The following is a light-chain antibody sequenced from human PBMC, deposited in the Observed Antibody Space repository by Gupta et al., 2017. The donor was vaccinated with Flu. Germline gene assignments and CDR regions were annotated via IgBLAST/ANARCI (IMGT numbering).Light chain of an antibody. Sequence: QSPLTQPSSVPGSPVPSITVPCTGNSSDVVGSDYVSWYRQDPGKAPKLVIYDVSNRPSGVAGRLSGSKSGNTASLPISGLQAEDETDYYCSSYISSSTFFVFGSGTKVTVL. CDR3: SSYISSSTFFV. CDR1: SSDVVGSDY. V-gene: IGLV2-14*01. J-gene: IGLJ1*01. CDR2: DVS.